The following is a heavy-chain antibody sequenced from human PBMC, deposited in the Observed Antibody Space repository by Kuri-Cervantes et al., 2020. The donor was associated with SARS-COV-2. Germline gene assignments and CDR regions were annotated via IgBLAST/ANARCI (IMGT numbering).Heavy chain of an antibody. CDR3: VREKGGWLQGDY. J-gene: IGHJ4*02. V-gene: IGHV3-7*01. D-gene: IGHD5-24*01. Sequence: GESLKISCTASGFSISDRAYWMTWVRQTPGKGLEWVANIKHDGSERFYVDSVKGRFTIPRDNAKSSLYLQMDSLRAEDTAVYYCVREKGGWLQGDYWGQGTLVTVSS. CDR1: GFSISDRAYW. CDR2: IKHDGSER.